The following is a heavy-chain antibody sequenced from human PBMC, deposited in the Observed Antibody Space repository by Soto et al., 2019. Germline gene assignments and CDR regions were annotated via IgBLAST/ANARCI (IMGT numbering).Heavy chain of an antibody. D-gene: IGHD5-18*01. CDR3: ARDGDTAMVTGIRGYYYGMDV. V-gene: IGHV3-74*01. CDR1: GFTFSSYW. Sequence: GGSLRLSCAASGFTFSSYWMHWVRQAPGKGLVWVSRINSGGSSTSYADSVKGRFTISRDNAKNTLYLQMNSLRAEDTAVYYCARDGDTAMVTGIRGYYYGMDVWGQGTTVTVSS. CDR2: INSGGSST. J-gene: IGHJ6*02.